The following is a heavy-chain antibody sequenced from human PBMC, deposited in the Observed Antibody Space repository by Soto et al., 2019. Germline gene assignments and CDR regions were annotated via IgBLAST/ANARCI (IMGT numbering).Heavy chain of an antibody. V-gene: IGHV1-69*01. CDR3: EAEMTFGKLSVV. Sequence: SVKVSCKASGDTDTNYVIIWVRQAPGQGLEWMGGIFPKFGTTYSAQKLQDRLTITADESTSTVYMQLSSLRLDDTAVYYCEAEMTFGKLSVVWGQGTTVTVSS. CDR1: GDTDTNYV. D-gene: IGHD3-16*02. CDR2: IFPKFGTT. J-gene: IGHJ6*02.